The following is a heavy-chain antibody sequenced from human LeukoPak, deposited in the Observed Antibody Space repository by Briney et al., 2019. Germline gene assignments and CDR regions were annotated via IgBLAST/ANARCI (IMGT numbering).Heavy chain of an antibody. D-gene: IGHD3-10*01. CDR1: GFTFSSYG. J-gene: IGHJ6*04. Sequence: PGRSLRLSCAASGFTFSSYGMHWVRQAPGKGLEGVAVIWYDGSNKYYADSVKGRFTISRDNSKNTLYLQMNSRRAEDTAVYYWARDGRAEMVRGVPRRVHYYGMDVWGKGTTVTVSS. V-gene: IGHV3-33*01. CDR3: ARDGRAEMVRGVPRRVHYYGMDV. CDR2: IWYDGSNK.